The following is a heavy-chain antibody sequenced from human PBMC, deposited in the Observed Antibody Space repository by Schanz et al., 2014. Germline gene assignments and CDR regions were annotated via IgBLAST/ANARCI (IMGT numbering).Heavy chain of an antibody. Sequence: QLQLVQSGAEVKKPGSSMKVSCKASGGTFSTYPINWLRQAPGQGLEWMGMINPSGGSTTYAQKFQGRVTMTRDTSTSTVYMELSSLRSEDTAVYFCAKESEIVVVVGTSMSGDFHHWGQGTLVTVSS. CDR1: GGTFSTYP. CDR2: INPSGGST. CDR3: AKESEIVVVVGTSMSGDFHH. V-gene: IGHV1-46*01. J-gene: IGHJ1*01. D-gene: IGHD2-15*01.